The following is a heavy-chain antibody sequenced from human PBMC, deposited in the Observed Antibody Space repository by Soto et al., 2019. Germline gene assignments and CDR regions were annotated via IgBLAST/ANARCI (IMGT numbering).Heavy chain of an antibody. J-gene: IGHJ4*02. Sequence: EVQLVESGGDLVQPGGPLGLSFAASGFPFSNYWLHWVGKAPGKGLVGVSRINTDGSTTLYADSVKGRFPISRDNAKNTLYLQMNSLRAEDTAVYYCAREGVGYGNWGQGTLVAVSS. CDR1: GFPFSNYW. CDR3: AREGVGYGN. V-gene: IGHV3-74*01. D-gene: IGHD1-1*01. CDR2: INTDGSTT.